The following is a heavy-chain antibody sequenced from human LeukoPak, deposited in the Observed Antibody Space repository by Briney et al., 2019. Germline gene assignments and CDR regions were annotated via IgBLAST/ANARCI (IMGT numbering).Heavy chain of an antibody. CDR1: GYTFTTYD. J-gene: IGHJ4*02. V-gene: IGHV1-2*02. CDR2: INPNSGGT. CDR3: ARSAVAGNYYFDY. Sequence: GASVKDSCKASGYTFTTYDMHWVRQAPGQGLEWMGWINPNSGGTNYAQKFQGRVSMTRDTSSSTAYMELRRLRSDDTAVYYCARSAVAGNYYFDYWGQGTLVTVSS. D-gene: IGHD6-19*01.